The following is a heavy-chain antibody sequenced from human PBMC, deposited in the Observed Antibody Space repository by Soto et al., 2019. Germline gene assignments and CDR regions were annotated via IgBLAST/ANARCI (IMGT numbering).Heavy chain of an antibody. CDR2: IWYDGSNS. V-gene: IGHV3-33*01. CDR3: ASDGCGAGSYDY. D-gene: IGHD3-10*01. Sequence: QVQLVESGGGVVQPGRSLRLSCAASGFTFSSYGMHWVRQAPGKGLEWVAVIWYDGSNSNYADTGNGRFTIARDTSENTLYMQMTCLGAEEKAVYYCASDGCGAGSYDYWGQGTLGTVSS. CDR1: GFTFSSYG. J-gene: IGHJ4*02.